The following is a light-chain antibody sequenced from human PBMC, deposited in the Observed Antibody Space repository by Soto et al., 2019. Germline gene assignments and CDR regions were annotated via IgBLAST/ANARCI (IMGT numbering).Light chain of an antibody. J-gene: IGLJ1*01. CDR1: SSDVGYSDL. Sequence: QSVLTQPASVSGSPGQSITISCTGTSSDVGYSDLVFWYQHHPGTAPKLIIYEATKRPSGVSNRFSGSKTANTASLTISGLQAGDEAEYYCCSYAGSSTYVFGTGTKLTVL. CDR2: EAT. CDR3: CSYAGSSTYV. V-gene: IGLV2-23*01.